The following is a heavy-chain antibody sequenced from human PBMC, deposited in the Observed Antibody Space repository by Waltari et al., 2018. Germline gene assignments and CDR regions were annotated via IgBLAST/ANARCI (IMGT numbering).Heavy chain of an antibody. CDR2: ISSSSSYI. D-gene: IGHD3-10*01. CDR1: GFTFSRYR. J-gene: IGHJ3*02. CDR3: ARAGGHDAFDI. Sequence: EVQLVESGGGLVKPGGSLRLSCAASGFTFSRYRMNWVRQAPGKGLECVSCISSSSSYIYYADAVKGRFTISRDNAKNSLYLQMNSLRAEDTAVYYCARAGGHDAFDIWGQGTMVTVSS. V-gene: IGHV3-21*01.